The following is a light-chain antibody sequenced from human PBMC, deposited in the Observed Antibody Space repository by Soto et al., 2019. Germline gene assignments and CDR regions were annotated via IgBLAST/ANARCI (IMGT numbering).Light chain of an antibody. V-gene: IGKV1-33*01. J-gene: IGKJ5*01. CDR1: QDINNY. CDR3: HQFDNLPLT. Sequence: DIQMTQSPSSLSASVGDRVTITCQASQDINNYLNWYQQKPGKAPKLLIYDTSNLETGVPSRFSGSGSGTDFTFTITNLQPEDIATYYCHQFDNLPLTFGQGTRLEIK. CDR2: DTS.